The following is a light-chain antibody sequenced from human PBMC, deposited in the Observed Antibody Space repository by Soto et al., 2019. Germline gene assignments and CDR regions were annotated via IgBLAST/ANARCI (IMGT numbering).Light chain of an antibody. Sequence: SYELTQLPSVSVSPEQTASMTCSGDKLGGKYVCWYQQKPGQSPVLVIYDDSKRPSGIPERFSGSNSGNTATLTISGTQAMDEADYYCQAWDSSVVFGGGTKVTVL. CDR2: DDS. CDR3: QAWDSSVV. CDR1: KLGGKY. J-gene: IGLJ2*01. V-gene: IGLV3-1*01.